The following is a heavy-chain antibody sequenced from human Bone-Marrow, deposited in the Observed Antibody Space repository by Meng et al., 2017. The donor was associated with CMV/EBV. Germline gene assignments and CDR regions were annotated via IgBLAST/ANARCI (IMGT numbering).Heavy chain of an antibody. CDR3: ARVWQQLARYNWFDP. J-gene: IGHJ5*02. CDR1: GYTFTGYY. Sequence: ASVKVSCKASGYTFTGYYMHWVRQAPGQGLEWMGWINPNSGGTNYAQKFQGRATMTRDTSISTAYMELSRLRSDDTAVYYCARVWQQLARYNWFDPWGQGTPVTVYS. D-gene: IGHD6-13*01. CDR2: INPNSGGT. V-gene: IGHV1-2*02.